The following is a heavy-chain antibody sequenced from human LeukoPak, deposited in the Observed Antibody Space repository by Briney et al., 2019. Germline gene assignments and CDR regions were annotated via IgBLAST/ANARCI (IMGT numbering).Heavy chain of an antibody. CDR3: AKHDEYYGSGLYRR. V-gene: IGHV3-30-3*02. D-gene: IGHD3-10*01. Sequence: GGSLRLSCEASGFTFSRDAKHWGRQAPGKGLEWVAVISYDGSNKYYADSVKGRFTISRDNSKNTLYLQMNSLRAEDPAVYYCAKHDEYYGSGLYRRWGQGSLVTVSS. J-gene: IGHJ4*01. CDR2: ISYDGSNK. CDR1: GFTFSRDA.